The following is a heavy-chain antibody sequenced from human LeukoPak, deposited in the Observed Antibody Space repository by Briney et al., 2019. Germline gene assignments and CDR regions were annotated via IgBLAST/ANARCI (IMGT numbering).Heavy chain of an antibody. J-gene: IGHJ4*02. CDR1: GFTFSSYE. Sequence: QPGGSLRLSCAASGFTFSSYEMNWVRQAPGKGLEWVSYISSSGSTIYYADSVKGRFTISRDNARNSLYLQMNSLRAEDTAVYYCARVGGWLQFNYWGQGTLVTVSS. CDR3: ARVGGWLQFNY. CDR2: ISSSGSTI. V-gene: IGHV3-48*03. D-gene: IGHD5-24*01.